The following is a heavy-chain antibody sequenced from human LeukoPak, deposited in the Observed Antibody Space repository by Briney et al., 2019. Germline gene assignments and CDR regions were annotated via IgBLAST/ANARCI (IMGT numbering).Heavy chain of an antibody. CDR1: AGSISSYY. CDR3: ARGGGYNYFDY. V-gene: IGHV4-59*01. J-gene: IGHJ4*02. CDR2: IYYSGST. D-gene: IGHD5-24*01. Sequence: PSETLSLTCSVSAGSISSYYWSWIQQPPGKGLEWIGYIYYSGSTNYKPSLRSRVTISVDTSKNQFSLKLTSVTAADTAVYYCARGGGYNYFDYWGQGTLVTVSS.